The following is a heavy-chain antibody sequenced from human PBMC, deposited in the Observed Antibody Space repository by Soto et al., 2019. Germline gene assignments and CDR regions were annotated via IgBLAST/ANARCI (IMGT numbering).Heavy chain of an antibody. CDR2: ISGYNGKT. Sequence: QVQLVQSGGEVRKPGASVTVSCKASGYTFTSYGISWVRQAPGQGLEWMGWISGYNGKTNYAQKVQDRVTMTTHTSTSTVYLELRSLRFDDTAVYYCAREGDVPYYYYGMDVWGQGTTVTVSS. V-gene: IGHV1-18*01. D-gene: IGHD2-21*02. CDR1: GYTFTSYG. CDR3: AREGDVPYYYYGMDV. J-gene: IGHJ6*02.